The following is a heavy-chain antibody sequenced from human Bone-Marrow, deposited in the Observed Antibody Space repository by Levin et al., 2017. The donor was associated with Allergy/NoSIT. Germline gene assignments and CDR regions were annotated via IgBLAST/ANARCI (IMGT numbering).Heavy chain of an antibody. D-gene: IGHD6-19*01. V-gene: IGHV4-59*01. CDR1: GGSISSYY. CDR2: IYYSGST. CDR3: ARAPYSSGWPPRPGGAFDS. J-gene: IGHJ3*02. Sequence: PSETLSLTCTVSGGSISSYYWSWIRQPPGKGLEWIGYIYYSGSTNYNPSLKNRVTISVDTSKNQFSLKLSSVTAADTAVYYCARAPYSSGWPPRPGGAFDSWGQGTMVTVSS.